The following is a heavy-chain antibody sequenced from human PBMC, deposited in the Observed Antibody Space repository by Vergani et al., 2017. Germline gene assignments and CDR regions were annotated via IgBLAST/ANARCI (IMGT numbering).Heavy chain of an antibody. CDR3: ARTKSRDGYNSPYYYYGMDV. CDR2: INTNTGNP. D-gene: IGHD5-24*01. J-gene: IGHJ6*02. CDR1: GYTFTSYA. Sequence: QVQLVQSGAEVKKPGSSVKVSCKASGYTFTSYAMNWVRQAPGQGLEWMGWINTNTGNPTYAQGFTGRFVFSLDTSVSTAYLQISSLKAEDTAVYYCARTKSRDGYNSPYYYYGMDVWGQGTTVTVSS. V-gene: IGHV7-4-1*02.